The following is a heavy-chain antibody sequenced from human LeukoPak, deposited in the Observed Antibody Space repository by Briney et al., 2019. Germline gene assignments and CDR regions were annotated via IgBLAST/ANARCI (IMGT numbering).Heavy chain of an antibody. CDR1: GFIFSNAW. CDR2: IRSITDGGTS. Sequence: GGSLRLSCAVSGFIFSNAWMNWVRQAPGRGLEWVGRIRSITDGGTSDYAAPVKGRFTISRDDSQNTLYLQMNSLNTEDTAVYYCALGSGRYDSCDFDCWGQGTLVTVSS. CDR3: ALGSGRYDSCDFDC. J-gene: IGHJ4*02. D-gene: IGHD3-10*02. V-gene: IGHV3-15*07.